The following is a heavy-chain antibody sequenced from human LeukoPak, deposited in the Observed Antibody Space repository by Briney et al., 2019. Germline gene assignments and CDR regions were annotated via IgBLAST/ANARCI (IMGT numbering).Heavy chain of an antibody. V-gene: IGHV4-34*01. Sequence: SETLSFTCAVYGGSFSGYYWSWIRQPPGKGRDWTGEINHSGSNNYHPSLKSRATISVATSKTQFSLKLSSVTAADTAVYYCARARLTEAVARVYFDYWGQGTLVTVSS. CDR2: INHSGSN. J-gene: IGHJ4*02. CDR1: GGSFSGYY. CDR3: ARARLTEAVARVYFDY. D-gene: IGHD6-19*01.